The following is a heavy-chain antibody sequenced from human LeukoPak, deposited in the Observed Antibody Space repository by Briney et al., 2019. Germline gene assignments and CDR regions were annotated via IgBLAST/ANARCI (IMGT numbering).Heavy chain of an antibody. CDR3: ARGAPYYYDSSGYWFDY. CDR2: IYYSGST. CDR1: GGSINSYY. Sequence: PSETLSLTCTVSGGSINSYYWSWIRQPPGKGLEWIGYIYYSGSTNYNPSLKSRVTISVDTSKNQFSLKLSSVTAADTAVYYCARGAPYYYDSSGYWFDYWGQGTLVTVSS. J-gene: IGHJ4*02. V-gene: IGHV4-59*01. D-gene: IGHD3-22*01.